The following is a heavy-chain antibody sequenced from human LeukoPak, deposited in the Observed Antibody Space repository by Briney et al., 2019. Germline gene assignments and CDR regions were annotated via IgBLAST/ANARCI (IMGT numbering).Heavy chain of an antibody. CDR2: ISYDGSNK. CDR3: ARGSGTIFGVVYGPYFDY. V-gene: IGHV3-30-3*01. CDR1: GFTFSSYA. Sequence: GGSLRLSCAASGFTFSSYAMHWVRQAPGKGLEWVAVISYDGSNKYYADSVKGRFTISRDNSKNTLYLQMNSLRAKDTAVYYCARGSGTIFGVVYGPYFDYWGQGTLVTVSS. J-gene: IGHJ4*02. D-gene: IGHD3-3*01.